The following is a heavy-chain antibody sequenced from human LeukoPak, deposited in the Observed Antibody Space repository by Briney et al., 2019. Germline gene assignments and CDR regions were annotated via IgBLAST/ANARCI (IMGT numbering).Heavy chain of an antibody. J-gene: IGHJ5*02. Sequence: GASVKVSCKASGFSFTSYYIHWVRQAPGQGLEWMGIINPSGDSTNYAQKFQGRVTMTRDTSTSTVYMELSSLRSEDTAVYYCARDKSHNDDGVYYWWFDPWGQGTLVTVSS. CDR2: INPSGDST. D-gene: IGHD3-22*01. CDR3: ARDKSHNDDGVYYWWFDP. CDR1: GFSFTSYY. V-gene: IGHV1-46*01.